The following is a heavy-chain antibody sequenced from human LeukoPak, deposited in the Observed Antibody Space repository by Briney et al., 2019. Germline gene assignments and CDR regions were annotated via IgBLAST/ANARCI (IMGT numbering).Heavy chain of an antibody. CDR1: GGSINNLF. CDR2: FSYSGGT. V-gene: IGHV4-59*01. CDR3: AREGPLGKYYDY. Sequence: SETLSLTCAVSGGSINNLFWTWIRQPPGKGLEWIGYFSYSGGTTYNPSLKSRVTISIDTSKNQFSLNLNSVTAADTAVYYCAREGPLGKYYDYWGPGTLVTVSS. D-gene: IGHD3-16*01. J-gene: IGHJ4*02.